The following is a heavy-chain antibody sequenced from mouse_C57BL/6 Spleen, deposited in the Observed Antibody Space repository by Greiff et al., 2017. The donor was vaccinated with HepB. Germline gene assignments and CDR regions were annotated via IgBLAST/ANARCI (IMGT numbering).Heavy chain of an antibody. CDR1: GYTFTSYG. V-gene: IGHV1-81*01. J-gene: IGHJ2*01. Sequence: QVQLQQSGAELARPGASVKLSCKASGYTFTSYGISWVKQRTGQGLEWIGEIYPRSGNTYYNEKFKGKATLTADKSSSTAYMELRSLTSEDSAVYFCANYYGSSHYFDYWGQGTTLTVSS. D-gene: IGHD1-1*01. CDR2: IYPRSGNT. CDR3: ANYYGSSHYFDY.